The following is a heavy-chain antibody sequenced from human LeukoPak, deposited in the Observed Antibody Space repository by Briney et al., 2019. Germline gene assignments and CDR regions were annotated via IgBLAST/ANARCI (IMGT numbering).Heavy chain of an antibody. CDR3: AKDIGYAYCGGDCYSFDY. CDR2: ISGSGGST. V-gene: IGHV3-23*01. CDR1: GFTFSSYA. D-gene: IGHD2-21*02. J-gene: IGHJ4*02. Sequence: PGGSLRLSCAASGFTFSSYAMSWVRQAPGKGLEWVSAISGSGGSTYHADSVKGRFTISRDNSKNTLYLQMNSLRAEDTAVYYCAKDIGYAYCGGDCYSFDYWGQGTLVTVSS.